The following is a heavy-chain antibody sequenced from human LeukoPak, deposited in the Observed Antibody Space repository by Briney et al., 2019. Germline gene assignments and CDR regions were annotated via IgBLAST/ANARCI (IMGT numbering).Heavy chain of an antibody. CDR2: IKQDGSEK. D-gene: IGHD3-10*01. CDR1: GFTFSSYW. J-gene: IGHJ4*02. Sequence: GGSLRLSCAASGFTFSSYWMSWVRQAPGKGLEWVANIKQDGSEKYYVDSVKGRFTISRDNAKNSLYLQVSSLRAEGTAVYYCARGVGRVRGVPIDYWGQGTLVTVSS. V-gene: IGHV3-7*01. CDR3: ARGVGRVRGVPIDY.